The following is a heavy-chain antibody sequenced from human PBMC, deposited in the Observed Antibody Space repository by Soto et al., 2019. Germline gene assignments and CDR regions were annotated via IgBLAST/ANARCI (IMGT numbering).Heavy chain of an antibody. CDR3: ARGRGVVIPAGTPDAFDV. CDR1: GYVFNKYG. V-gene: IGHV1-18*01. J-gene: IGHJ3*01. D-gene: IGHD2-21*01. Sequence: ASVKVSCKASGYVFNKYGFNWVRQAPGQGLEWMGRISAFNGYTNFAQKFQGRVTLTTDTSTNTAYMELSSLRSDDTAIYYCARGRGVVIPAGTPDAFDVWGQGTMVTVSS. CDR2: ISAFNGYT.